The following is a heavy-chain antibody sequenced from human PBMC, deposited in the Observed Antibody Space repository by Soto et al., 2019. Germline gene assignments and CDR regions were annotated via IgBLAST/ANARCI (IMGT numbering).Heavy chain of an antibody. D-gene: IGHD6-13*01. V-gene: IGHV2-5*01. CDR2: IYCNDEQ. CDR3: AHRLPGPSGYDV. CDR1: GFSLTSGVVG. Sequence: QITLKKSGPTLVKPTQTLTLTCTFSGFSLTSGVVGVGWIRQPPGEALEGLALIYCNDEQYYTPSLRNRLTITRDTSKNQVVLTMTNMDTVDTATYYCAHRLPGPSGYDVWGQGTTVTVSS. J-gene: IGHJ6*02.